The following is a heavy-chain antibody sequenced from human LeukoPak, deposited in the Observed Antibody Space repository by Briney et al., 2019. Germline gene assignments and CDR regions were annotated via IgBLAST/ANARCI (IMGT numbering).Heavy chain of an antibody. D-gene: IGHD6-19*01. J-gene: IGHJ5*02. V-gene: IGHV3-23*01. CDR3: AKDGAQYSSGPECDP. Sequence: GGSLRLSRAASGLHFSGTAMSWVRQAPGKGLEWVSAISHDGMNAYYADSVKGRFTISRGNSKKTVSLEMSSLTAADTGVYYCAKDGAQYSSGPECDPRGQGALVTVSP. CDR2: ISHDGMNA. CDR1: GLHFSGTA.